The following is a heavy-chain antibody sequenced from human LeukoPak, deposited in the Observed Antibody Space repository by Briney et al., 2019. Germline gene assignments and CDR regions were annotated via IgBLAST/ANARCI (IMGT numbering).Heavy chain of an antibody. Sequence: GGSLRLSCAASGFTFSSYSMNWVRQAPGKGLEWVSYISSSSSTIYYADSVKGRFTISRDNAKNSLYLQMNSVRAGDRAVYYGARDRGGGVVVVPAAFFDYWGQGTLVTVSS. CDR1: GFTFSSYS. CDR3: ARDRGGGVVVVPAAFFDY. CDR2: ISSSSSTI. D-gene: IGHD2-2*01. J-gene: IGHJ4*02. V-gene: IGHV3-48*04.